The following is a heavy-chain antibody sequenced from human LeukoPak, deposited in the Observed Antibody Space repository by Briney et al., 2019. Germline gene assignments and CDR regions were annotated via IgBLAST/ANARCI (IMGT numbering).Heavy chain of an antibody. D-gene: IGHD3-22*01. CDR2: IYSGGST. V-gene: IGHV3-66*02. Sequence: PGGSLRLSCAASGFTVSSNYMSWVRQAPGKGLEWVSVIYSGGSTYYADSVKGRFTISRDNSKNTLYLQMNSLRAEDTAVYYCASGYYYDSSGVDAFDIWGQGTMVTVSS. J-gene: IGHJ3*02. CDR3: ASGYYYDSSGVDAFDI. CDR1: GFTVSSNY.